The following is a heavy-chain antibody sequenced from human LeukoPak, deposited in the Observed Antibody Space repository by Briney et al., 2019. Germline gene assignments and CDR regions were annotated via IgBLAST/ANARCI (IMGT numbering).Heavy chain of an antibody. V-gene: IGHV3-15*01. Sequence: PGGSLRLSCAASGFTFSNAWMTWVRQAPGKGLEWVGRIKSKAAGGTTDYAAPVKGRFTISRDDSKNTLYLQMNSLKTEDTAVYYCTRGDPWDIWGQGTMVTVSS. CDR1: GFTFSNAW. CDR2: IKSKAAGGTT. CDR3: TRGDPWDI. J-gene: IGHJ3*02.